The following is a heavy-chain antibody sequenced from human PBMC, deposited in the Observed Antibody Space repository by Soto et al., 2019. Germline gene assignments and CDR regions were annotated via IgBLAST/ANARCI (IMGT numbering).Heavy chain of an antibody. V-gene: IGHV4-31*03. Sequence: SETLSLTCTVSGGSISSGGYYWSWIRQHPGKGLEWIGYIYYSGSTYYNPSLKSRVTISVDTSKNQFSLKLSSVTAADTAVYYCATSLEERGSRAFDIWGQGTMVTVSS. CDR1: GGSISSGGYY. D-gene: IGHD3-10*01. CDR3: ATSLEERGSRAFDI. J-gene: IGHJ3*02. CDR2: IYYSGST.